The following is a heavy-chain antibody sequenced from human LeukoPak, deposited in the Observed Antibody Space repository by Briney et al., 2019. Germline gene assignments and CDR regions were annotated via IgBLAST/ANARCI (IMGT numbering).Heavy chain of an antibody. CDR3: AREADFWSGSGVYGMDV. D-gene: IGHD3-3*01. V-gene: IGHV3-11*01. CDR2: ISSSGSTI. J-gene: IGHJ6*02. CDR1: GFTFSDYY. Sequence: GSLRLSCAASGFTFSDYYMSWIRQAPGKGLERVSYISSSGSTIYYADSVKGRFTISRDNAKNSLYLQMNSLRAEDTAVYYCAREADFWSGSGVYGMDVWGQGTTVTVSS.